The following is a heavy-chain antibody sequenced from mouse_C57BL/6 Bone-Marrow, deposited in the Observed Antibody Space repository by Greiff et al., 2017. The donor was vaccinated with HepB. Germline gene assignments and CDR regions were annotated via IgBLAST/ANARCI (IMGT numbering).Heavy chain of an antibody. CDR3: ARHEERLWAWFAY. CDR2: FYRDSGSI. J-gene: IGHJ3*01. V-gene: IGHV1-62-2*01. D-gene: IGHD1-1*02. CDR1: GYTFTEYT. Sequence: VQLQQSGAELVKPGASVKLSCKASGYTFTEYTIHWVKQRSGQGLEWIGWFYRDSGSIKYNANFKRKATLTADTSTSTVYMEHSSLTSEDAAVYFGARHEERLWAWFAYWGQGTLVTVSA.